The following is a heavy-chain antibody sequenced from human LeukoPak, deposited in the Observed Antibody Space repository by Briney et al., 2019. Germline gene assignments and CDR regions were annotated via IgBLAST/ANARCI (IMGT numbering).Heavy chain of an antibody. D-gene: IGHD3-22*01. CDR3: ARALYDSSGFDY. CDR1: GFTFSSYS. Sequence: GGSLRLSRAASGFTFSSYSMNWVRQAPGKGLEWVSSISSSSSYIYYADSVKGRFTISRDNAKNSLYLQMNSLRAEDTAVYYCARALYDSSGFDYWGQGTLVTVSS. J-gene: IGHJ4*02. CDR2: ISSSSSYI. V-gene: IGHV3-21*01.